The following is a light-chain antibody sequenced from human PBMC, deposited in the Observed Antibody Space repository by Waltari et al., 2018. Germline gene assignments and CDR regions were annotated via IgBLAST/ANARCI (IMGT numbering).Light chain of an antibody. Sequence: DIVMTQSPDSLAVSLGERATINCKSSQSVLYSSNNRNYLTWYQQKPGQPPKLLIDWASIRESGVPDRFSGSGSGTDFTLTISSLQAEDVAVYYCQQYYTTPLTFGGGTKVEIK. CDR1: QSVLYSSNNRNY. CDR2: WAS. V-gene: IGKV4-1*01. CDR3: QQYYTTPLT. J-gene: IGKJ4*01.